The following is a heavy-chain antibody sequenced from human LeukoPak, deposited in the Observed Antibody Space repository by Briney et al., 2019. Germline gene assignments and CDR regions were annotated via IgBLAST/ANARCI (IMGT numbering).Heavy chain of an antibody. Sequence: PSETLSLTCTVSGGSISSSPFYWGWIRQPPGKGLEWIGSIYDSGSTHYNPSLKSRVTISVDTSNNQFSLKLSSVTAADTAVYYCARHALASEDSSGSKAGYYYYYYMDVWGKGTTVTISS. CDR3: ARHALASEDSSGSKAGYYYYYYMDV. D-gene: IGHD3-10*01. CDR2: IYDSGST. V-gene: IGHV4-39*01. J-gene: IGHJ6*03. CDR1: GGSISSSPFY.